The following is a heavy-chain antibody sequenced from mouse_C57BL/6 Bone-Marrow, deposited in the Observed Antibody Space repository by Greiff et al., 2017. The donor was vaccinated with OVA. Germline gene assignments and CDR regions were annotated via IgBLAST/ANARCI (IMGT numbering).Heavy chain of an antibody. CDR3: ARKNYGSSKDYFDY. CDR2: LYPSDSET. CDR1: GYTFTSYW. J-gene: IGHJ2*01. Sequence: QVQLQQPGAELVRPGSSVKLSCKASGYTFTSYWMDWVKQRPGQGLEWIGNLYPSDSETHYNQKFKDKATLTVDKSSSTAYMQLSSLTSEDSAVYYGARKNYGSSKDYFDYWGQGTTLTVSS. D-gene: IGHD1-1*01. V-gene: IGHV1-61*01.